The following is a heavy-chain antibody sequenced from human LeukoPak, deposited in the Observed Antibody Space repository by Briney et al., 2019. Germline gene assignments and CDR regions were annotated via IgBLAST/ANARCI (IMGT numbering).Heavy chain of an antibody. D-gene: IGHD5-12*01. CDR1: GGTFSNYA. CDR2: IIPILNIT. CDR3: ASGIRNSGYDG. V-gene: IGHV1-69*04. J-gene: IGHJ4*02. Sequence: SVKVSCKSSGGTFSNYAINWVRQAPGQGLEWMGRIIPILNITNYAQKFQGRVTMTRDTSISTAYMELSRLRSDDTAVYYCASGIRNSGYDGWGQGTLVTVSS.